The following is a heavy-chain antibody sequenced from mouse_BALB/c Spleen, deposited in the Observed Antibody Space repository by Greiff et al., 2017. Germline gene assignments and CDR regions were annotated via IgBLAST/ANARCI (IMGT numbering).Heavy chain of an antibody. J-gene: IGHJ2*01. CDR2: IRNKANGYTT. CDR3: ARGGGDY. CDR1: GFTFTDYY. V-gene: IGHV7-3*02. Sequence: EVKVEESGGGLVQPGGSLRLSCATSGFTFTDYYMSWVRQPPGKALEWLGFIRNKANGYTTEYSASVKGRFTISRDNSQSILYLQMNTLRAEDSATYYCARGGGDYWGQGTTLTVSS.